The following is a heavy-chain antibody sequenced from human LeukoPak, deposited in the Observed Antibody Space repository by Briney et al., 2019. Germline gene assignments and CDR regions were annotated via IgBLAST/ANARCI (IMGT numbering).Heavy chain of an antibody. Sequence: GGSLRLSCAASGFTFSSYAMSWVRQPPGKGLEWVSAISGSGGSTYSADSVKGRFTISRDNSKNTLYLQMNRLRAEDTAIYYCAKDYGGNAGYFDYWGQGTLVTVSS. CDR3: AKDYGGNAGYFDY. J-gene: IGHJ4*02. V-gene: IGHV3-23*01. CDR2: ISGSGGST. D-gene: IGHD4-23*01. CDR1: GFTFSSYA.